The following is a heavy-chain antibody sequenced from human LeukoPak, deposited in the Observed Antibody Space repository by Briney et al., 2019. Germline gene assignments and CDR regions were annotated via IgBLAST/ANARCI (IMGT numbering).Heavy chain of an antibody. J-gene: IGHJ6*03. D-gene: IGHD2-15*01. V-gene: IGHV3-30*18. Sequence: GGSLRLSCAASGFTFSTYGIHWVRQAPGKGLEWVAVISYDGSNKYYADSVKGRFTISRDNSKNTLYLQMNSLRAEDTAVYYCAKDAQDIVVVVAATYYCYYYMDVWGKGTTVTVSS. CDR3: AKDAQDIVVVVAATYYCYYYMDV. CDR2: ISYDGSNK. CDR1: GFTFSTYG.